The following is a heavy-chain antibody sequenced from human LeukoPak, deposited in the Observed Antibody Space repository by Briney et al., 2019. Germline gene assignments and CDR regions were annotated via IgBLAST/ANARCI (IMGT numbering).Heavy chain of an antibody. V-gene: IGHV5-51*01. CDR3: ARSYDSSSYYNTFEI. CDR1: GYSFTSYW. CDR2: SYPGDSGA. Sequence: GESLKISGKGSGYSFTSYWIGWVRQMPAKGREWMGISYPGDSGARYSPCFQGEVTISVDTGLRVASLTWSSLNHSDSGIYYCARSYDSSSYYNTFEIWRQGTMVTVSS. D-gene: IGHD3-22*01. J-gene: IGHJ3*02.